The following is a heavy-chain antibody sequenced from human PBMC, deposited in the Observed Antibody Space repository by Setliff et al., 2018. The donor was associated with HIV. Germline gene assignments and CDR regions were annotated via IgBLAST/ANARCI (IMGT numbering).Heavy chain of an antibody. V-gene: IGHV4-39*01. J-gene: IGHJ4*02. D-gene: IGHD3-22*01. CDR3: ARHYYTDPFDY. CDR2: IYYTGNA. Sequence: SETLSLTCTVSGGSISSSSYYWGWIRQPPGKGLEWIGSIYYTGNAYSNSSLKSRVSMSVDTSKKQISLRLHSVTAADTAVYYCARHYYTDPFDYWGQGTLVTVSS. CDR1: GGSISSSSYY.